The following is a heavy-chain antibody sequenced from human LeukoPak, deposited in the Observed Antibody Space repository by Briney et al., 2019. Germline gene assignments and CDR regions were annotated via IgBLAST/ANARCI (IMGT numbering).Heavy chain of an antibody. V-gene: IGHV3-30*04. J-gene: IGHJ4*02. CDR1: GFTFSDYA. CDR2: ISYDGSWM. Sequence: GGSLRLSCAASGFTFSDYAVHWVRQAPGKGLEWVAVISYDGSWMYYADSVKGRFTVSRDNSKSTLYLQMDSPRVEDTAVNFCARGRGSGSFLIDYWGQGTLVTVSS. CDR3: ARGRGSGSFLIDY. D-gene: IGHD3-10*01.